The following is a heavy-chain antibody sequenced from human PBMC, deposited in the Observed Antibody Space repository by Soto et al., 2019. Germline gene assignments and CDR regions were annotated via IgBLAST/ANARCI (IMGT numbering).Heavy chain of an antibody. CDR2: IIPIFGTA. J-gene: IGHJ6*02. CDR1: GGTFSSYA. CDR3: ARGTEGKNYYGMDV. V-gene: IGHV1-69*01. Sequence: QVQLVQSGAEVKKPGSSVKVSYKASGGTFSSYAISWVRQAPGQGLEWMGGIIPIFGTANYAQKFQGRVTITADESTGTAYMELSSLRSEDTAVYYCARGTEGKNYYGMDVWGQGTTVTVSS.